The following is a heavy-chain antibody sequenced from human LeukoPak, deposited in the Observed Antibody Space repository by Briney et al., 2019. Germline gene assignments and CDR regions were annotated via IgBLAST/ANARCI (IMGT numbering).Heavy chain of an antibody. D-gene: IGHD2-15*01. V-gene: IGHV4-38-2*01. CDR3: ARGLVDIVVVVAARNWFDP. CDR1: GFTFSVAW. CDR2: MYHRGST. J-gene: IGHJ5*02. Sequence: GSLRLSCVGSGFTFSVAWMSWVRQAPGKGLEWSGRMYHRGSTYYNPSLKSRVTISVDTSKNQFSLKLSSVTAADTAVYYCARGLVDIVVVVAARNWFDPWGQGTLVTVSS.